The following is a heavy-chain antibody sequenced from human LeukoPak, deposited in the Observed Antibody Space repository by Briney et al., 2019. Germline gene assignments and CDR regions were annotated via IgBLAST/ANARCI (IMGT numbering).Heavy chain of an antibody. J-gene: IGHJ3*02. D-gene: IGHD3-22*01. CDR2: ISSSGSTI. CDR3: ARDPLDYYDSSGYQPTGDAFDI. CDR1: GFTFSSYE. V-gene: IGHV3-48*03. Sequence: GGSLRLXCAASGFTFSSYEMNWVRQAPGKGLEWVSYISSSGSTIYYADSVKGRFTISRDNAKNSLYLQMNSLRAEDTAVYYCARDPLDYYDSSGYQPTGDAFDIWGQGTMVTVSS.